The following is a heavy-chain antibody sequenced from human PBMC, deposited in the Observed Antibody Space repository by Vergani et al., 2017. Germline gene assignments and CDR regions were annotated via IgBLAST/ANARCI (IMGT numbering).Heavy chain of an antibody. CDR2: ISGSGGRT. CDR1: GFTFSSYA. D-gene: IGHD3-10*01. J-gene: IGHJ4*02. CDR3: ATEHVTEVVRGVIQLYFDD. V-gene: IGHV3-23*01. Sequence: EVQLLESGGGLVQPGGSLRLSCAASGFTFSSYAMSWVRQAPGKGLEWVSAISGSGGRTYYADSVKGRFTISRDNSKNTLYLQMNSLRAEDTAVYYCATEHVTEVVRGVIQLYFDDWGEGTLVTVSS.